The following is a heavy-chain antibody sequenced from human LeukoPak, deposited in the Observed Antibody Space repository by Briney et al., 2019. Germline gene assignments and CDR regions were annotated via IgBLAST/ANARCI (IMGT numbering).Heavy chain of an antibody. D-gene: IGHD5-18*01. V-gene: IGHV3-23*01. CDR1: GFTFNSYA. J-gene: IGHJ4*02. Sequence: PGGSLRLSCAASGFTFNSYAMTWVRQAPGKGLEWVSSITGGGDTTYYADSVRGRFTISRDNSKNTLSLQINSLRAEDTAVYYCAKGPYRGYSYGAEDYWGQGTLVTVSS. CDR3: AKGPYRGYSYGAEDY. CDR2: ITGGGDTT.